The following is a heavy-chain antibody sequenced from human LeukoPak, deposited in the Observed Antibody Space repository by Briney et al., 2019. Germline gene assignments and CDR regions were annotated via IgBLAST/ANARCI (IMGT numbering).Heavy chain of an antibody. CDR3: ARGSIAAAGLYYFDY. CDR1: GGSISCSSYY. CDR2: IYYSGST. V-gene: IGHV4-39*01. J-gene: IGHJ4*02. D-gene: IGHD6-13*01. Sequence: PSETLSLTCTVSGGSISCSSYYWGWIRQPPGKGLEWIGSIYYSGSTYYNPSLKSRVTISVDTSKNQFSLKLSSVTAADTAVYYCARGSIAAAGLYYFDYWGQGTLVTVSS.